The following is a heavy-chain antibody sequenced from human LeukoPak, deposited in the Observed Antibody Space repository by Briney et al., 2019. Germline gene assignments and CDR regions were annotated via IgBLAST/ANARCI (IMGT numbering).Heavy chain of an antibody. CDR3: AGGAIFGVVITRSAFDI. D-gene: IGHD3-3*01. CDR2: IKQDGSEK. V-gene: IGHV3-7*01. J-gene: IGHJ3*02. CDR1: GFTFSRYW. Sequence: GGSLRLSCAASGFTFSRYWMSWVRQAPGKGLEWVANIKQDGSEKYYVDSVKGRFTISRDNAKNSLYLQMNSLRAEDTAVYYCAGGAIFGVVITRSAFDIWGQGTMVTVSS.